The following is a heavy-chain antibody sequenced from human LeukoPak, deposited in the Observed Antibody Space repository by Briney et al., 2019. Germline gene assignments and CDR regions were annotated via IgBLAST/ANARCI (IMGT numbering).Heavy chain of an antibody. D-gene: IGHD2-15*01. Sequence: SETLSLTCTVSGVSVSSGSYYWSWIRQPPGKGLEWIGYIYYSGSTNYNPSLKSRVTISVDTSKNQFSLKLSSVTAADTAVYYCARDRCSGGSCYPLDIWGQGTMVTVSS. V-gene: IGHV4-61*01. CDR2: IYYSGST. J-gene: IGHJ3*02. CDR1: GVSVSSGSYY. CDR3: ARDRCSGGSCYPLDI.